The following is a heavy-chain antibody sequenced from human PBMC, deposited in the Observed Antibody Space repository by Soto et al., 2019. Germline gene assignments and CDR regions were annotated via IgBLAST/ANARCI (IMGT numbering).Heavy chain of an antibody. Sequence: KASETLSLTCAVYGGSFSGYYWSWIRQPPGKGLEWIGEINHSGSTNYNPSLKSRVTISVDTSKNQFSLKLSSVTAADTAVYYCARGRIIVVVVAAINNNWFDPWGQGTLVTVSS. D-gene: IGHD2-15*01. CDR3: ARGRIIVVVVAAINNNWFDP. V-gene: IGHV4-34*01. CDR1: GGSFSGYY. CDR2: INHSGST. J-gene: IGHJ5*02.